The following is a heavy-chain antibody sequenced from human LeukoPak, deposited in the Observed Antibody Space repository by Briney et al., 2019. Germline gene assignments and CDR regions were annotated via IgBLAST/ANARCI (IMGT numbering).Heavy chain of an antibody. CDR1: GVSISYYY. V-gene: IGHV4-4*07. D-gene: IGHD6-13*01. CDR3: ARQLAAAGTAGFDY. J-gene: IGHJ4*02. Sequence: PSETLSLTCSVSGVSISYYYWTWIRQPAGKGLEWIAWIYTTGSTNYNPSLKSRVTISVDTSKKQFSLKLSSVAAADTAVYYCARQLAAAGTAGFDYWGQGTLVTVSS. CDR2: IYTTGST.